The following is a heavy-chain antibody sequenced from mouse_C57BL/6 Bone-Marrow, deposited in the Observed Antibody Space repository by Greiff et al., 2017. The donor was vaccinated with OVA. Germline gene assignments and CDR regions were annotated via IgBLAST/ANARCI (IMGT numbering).Heavy chain of an antibody. CDR2: INSDGGST. Sequence: EVQRVESGGGLVQPGASLKLSCESNEYEFPSHDMSWVRKTPEKRLELVAAINSDGGSTYYPDTMERRFIIFRDNTKKTLYLQMSSLRSEDTALYYCARRGMVTRLFDYWGQGTTLTVSS. CDR3: ARRGMVTRLFDY. V-gene: IGHV5-2*01. D-gene: IGHD2-3*01. J-gene: IGHJ2*01. CDR1: EYEFPSHD.